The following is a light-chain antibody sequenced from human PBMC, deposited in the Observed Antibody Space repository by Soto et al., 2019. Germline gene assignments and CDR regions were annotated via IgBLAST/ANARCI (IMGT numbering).Light chain of an antibody. CDR2: DVS. CDR3: SSYTSSSTLV. J-gene: IGLJ2*01. Sequence: QSVLTQPASVSGSPGQSITISCTGTSSDVGGYNYVSWYQQHPGKAPKLMIYDVSNRPSGVSNRFSGSKSGNTASLTISGIQAEDEADYYCSSYTSSSTLVFGGGNKMTVL. CDR1: SSDVGGYNY. V-gene: IGLV2-14*01.